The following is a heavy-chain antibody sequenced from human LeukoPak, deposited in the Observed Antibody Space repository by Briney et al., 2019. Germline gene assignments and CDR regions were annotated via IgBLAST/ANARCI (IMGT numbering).Heavy chain of an antibody. CDR2: ISAYNGNT. CDR1: GYTFTSYG. Sequence: ASVKVSCKASGYTFTSYGISWVRQAPGQGLEWMGWISAYNGNTNYAQKLQGRVTMTTDTSTSTAYMELRSLRSDDTAVYYCARSLREDYYDSSNLNDYWGQGTLVTGSS. CDR3: ARSLREDYYDSSNLNDY. J-gene: IGHJ4*02. D-gene: IGHD3-22*01. V-gene: IGHV1-18*01.